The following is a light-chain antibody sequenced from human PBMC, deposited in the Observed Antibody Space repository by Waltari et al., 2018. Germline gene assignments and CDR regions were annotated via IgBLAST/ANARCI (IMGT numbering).Light chain of an antibody. J-gene: IGLJ3*02. CDR3: LLFVGSATWV. Sequence: QTVVTQEPSFSVSPGGTVTLTCGLSSGSVSTSHYSSWYQQTPGQAPRTLIYTTNSRSSGVPDRFSGSILGNKAALTITGAQADDDSVYYCLLFVGSATWVFGGGTKLTVL. CDR1: SGSVSTSHY. V-gene: IGLV8-61*01. CDR2: TTN.